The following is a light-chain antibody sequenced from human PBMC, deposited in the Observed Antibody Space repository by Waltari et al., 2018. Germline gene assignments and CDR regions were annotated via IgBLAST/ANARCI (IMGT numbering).Light chain of an antibody. CDR1: QSISTY. J-gene: IGKJ1*01. CDR2: AAS. Sequence: DIQMTQSPSSLSASVGDRVTITCRESQSISTYLNWYQQRPGKAPKLLIYAASSLQRGVPLRFTGSGSGTDFTLTITTLQLEDFATYYCQQSYTTLWTFGQGTKVEI. V-gene: IGKV1-39*01. CDR3: QQSYTTLWT.